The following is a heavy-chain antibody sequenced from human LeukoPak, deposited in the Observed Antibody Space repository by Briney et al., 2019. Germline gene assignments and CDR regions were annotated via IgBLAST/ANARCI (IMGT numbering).Heavy chain of an antibody. CDR3: AKELLWFGEPTAFDI. J-gene: IGHJ3*02. V-gene: IGHV3-23*01. D-gene: IGHD3-10*01. CDR2: ISGSGGTT. Sequence: GGTLRLSWAASGFTFSSYGMSWVRQAPGKGLEWVSSISGSGGTTYYADSVKGRFTISRDNSKNTLYLQMNSLRAEDTAVYYCAKELLWFGEPTAFDIWGQGTMVTVSS. CDR1: GFTFSSYG.